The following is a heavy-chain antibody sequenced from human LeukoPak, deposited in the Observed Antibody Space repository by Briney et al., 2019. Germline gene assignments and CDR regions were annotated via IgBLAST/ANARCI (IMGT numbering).Heavy chain of an antibody. Sequence: SETLSLTCTVSGGSISSGDYYWSWLRQPPGKGLEWIGYIYYSGSTYYNPSLKSRVTISVDTSKNQFSLKLSSVTAADTAVYYCARSGDYDSSGYYYDPFDYWGQGTLVTVSS. CDR3: ARSGDYDSSGYYYDPFDY. CDR2: IYYSGST. V-gene: IGHV4-30-4*01. D-gene: IGHD3-22*01. J-gene: IGHJ4*02. CDR1: GGSISSGDYY.